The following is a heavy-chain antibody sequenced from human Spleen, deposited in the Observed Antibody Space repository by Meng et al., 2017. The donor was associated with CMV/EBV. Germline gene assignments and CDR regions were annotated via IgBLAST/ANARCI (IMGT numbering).Heavy chain of an antibody. J-gene: IGHJ4*02. D-gene: IGHD2-2*01. V-gene: IGHV3-21*01. CDR3: AKDQGYQLQHGMFYFDY. CDR2: ISSSSSYI. Sequence: GGSLRLSCAASGFIFSDSYLTCFRQAPGEGLEWVSSISSSSSYIYYADSVKGRFTISRDNAKNSLYLQMNSLRAEDTAVYYCAKDQGYQLQHGMFYFDYWGQGTLVTVSS. CDR1: GFIFSDSY.